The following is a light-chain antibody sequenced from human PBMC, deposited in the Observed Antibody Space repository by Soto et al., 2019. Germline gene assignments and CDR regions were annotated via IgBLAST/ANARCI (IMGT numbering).Light chain of an antibody. CDR3: CAYAGAFTYV. V-gene: IGLV2-11*01. CDR1: NSYVGGYSY. J-gene: IGLJ1*01. CDR2: DVS. Sequence: QSALTQPRSVSGSPGHSVTISCTGTNSYVGGYSYVSWYQQHPGKAPKLLISDVSKRPAGVPDRFSGSKFGNTASLTISGLQPEDEADYYCCAYAGAFTYVFGSGTKLTVL.